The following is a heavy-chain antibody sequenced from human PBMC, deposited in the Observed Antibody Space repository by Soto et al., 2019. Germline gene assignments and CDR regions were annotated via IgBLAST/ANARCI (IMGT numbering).Heavy chain of an antibody. CDR2: IIPIFGTA. J-gene: IGHJ6*02. CDR3: AIEGV. Sequence: QVQLVQSGAEVKKPGSSVKVSCKTSGGTFSSYAISWVRQAPGQGLEWIGGIIPIFGTANYAQKFEGRLTFGAGESTTRAYMGLSSLRSEATAVYYGAIEGVWGQGTTVIVSS. V-gene: IGHV1-69*12. CDR1: GGTFSSYA.